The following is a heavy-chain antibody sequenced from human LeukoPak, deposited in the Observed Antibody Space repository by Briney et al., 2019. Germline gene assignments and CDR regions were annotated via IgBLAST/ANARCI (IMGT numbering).Heavy chain of an antibody. D-gene: IGHD6-6*01. V-gene: IGHV4-39*01. Sequence: SETLSLTCTVSGGSISSSSYYWAWIRQPPGKGLEWIGSIYYGGSTYYNPSLKSRVTISVDTSKSQFSLNLSSVTAADTAVYYCARQTGGSSSIDYWGQGSLVTVSS. CDR2: IYYGGST. J-gene: IGHJ4*02. CDR3: ARQTGGSSSIDY. CDR1: GGSISSSSYY.